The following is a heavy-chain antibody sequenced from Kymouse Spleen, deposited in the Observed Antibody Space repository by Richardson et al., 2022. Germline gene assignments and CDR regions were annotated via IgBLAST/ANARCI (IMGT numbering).Heavy chain of an antibody. CDR1: GGSFSGYY. CDR3: ATYYYDSRGFDY. D-gene: IGHD3-22*01. CDR2: INHSGST. Sequence: QVQLQQWGAGLLKPSETLSLTCAVYGGSFSGYYWSWIRQPPGKGLEWIGEINHSGSTNYNPSLKSRVTISVDTSKNQFSLKLSSVTAADTAVYYCATYYYDSRGFDYWGQGTLVTVSS. V-gene: IGHV4-34*01. J-gene: IGHJ4*02.